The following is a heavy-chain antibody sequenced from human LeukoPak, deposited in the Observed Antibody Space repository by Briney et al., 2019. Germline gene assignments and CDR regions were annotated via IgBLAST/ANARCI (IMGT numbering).Heavy chain of an antibody. V-gene: IGHV4-34*01. Sequence: SETLSLTCAVYGGSFSGYYWSWIRQPPGKGLEWIGEINHSGSTNYNPSLQSRVTISLDTSKNQFSLKLSSVTAADTAMYYCARGEGGATESGVFDIWGQGTMVTVTS. CDR3: ARGEGGATESGVFDI. CDR1: GGSFSGYY. D-gene: IGHD1-26*01. CDR2: INHSGST. J-gene: IGHJ3*02.